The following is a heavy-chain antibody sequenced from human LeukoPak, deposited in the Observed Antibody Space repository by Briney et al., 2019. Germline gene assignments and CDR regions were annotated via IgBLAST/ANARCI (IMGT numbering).Heavy chain of an antibody. D-gene: IGHD2-15*01. Sequence: GGSLRLSCAASGFTFSSYSMNWVRQAPGKGLEWVSSISNIDSYIYHADSVKGRFTISRDNAKTSLYLQMNSLRAEDTAVYYCARDREGYCSGGGCGGYYFDYWGQGVLVTVSS. J-gene: IGHJ4*02. CDR1: GFTFSSYS. CDR2: ISNIDSYI. CDR3: ARDREGYCSGGGCGGYYFDY. V-gene: IGHV3-21*01.